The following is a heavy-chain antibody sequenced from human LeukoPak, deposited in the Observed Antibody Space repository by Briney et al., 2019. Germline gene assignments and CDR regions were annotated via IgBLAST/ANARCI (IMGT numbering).Heavy chain of an antibody. Sequence: SETLSLTCTVSGGSISSYYWSWIRQPAGKGLEWIGRIYTSGSTNYNPSLKSRVTMSVDTSKNQFSLKLSSVTAADTAVYYCARVAYYYDSSGYYYYSYFDYWGQGTLVTVSS. CDR3: ARVAYYYDSSGYYYYSYFDY. CDR1: GGSISSYY. J-gene: IGHJ4*02. CDR2: IYTSGST. D-gene: IGHD3-22*01. V-gene: IGHV4-4*07.